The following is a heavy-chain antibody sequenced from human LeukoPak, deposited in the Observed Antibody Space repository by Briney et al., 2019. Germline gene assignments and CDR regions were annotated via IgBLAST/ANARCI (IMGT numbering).Heavy chain of an antibody. CDR1: GGSISSYY. CDR3: ARVSVAVAGADAFDI. D-gene: IGHD6-19*01. V-gene: IGHV4-59*01. CDR2: IYYGGST. Sequence: PSETLSLTCTVSGGSISSYYWSWIRQPPGKGLEWIGYIYYGGSTNYNPSLKSRVTISVDTSKNQFSLKLSSVTAADTAVYYCARVSVAVAGADAFDIWGQGTMDTVSS. J-gene: IGHJ3*02.